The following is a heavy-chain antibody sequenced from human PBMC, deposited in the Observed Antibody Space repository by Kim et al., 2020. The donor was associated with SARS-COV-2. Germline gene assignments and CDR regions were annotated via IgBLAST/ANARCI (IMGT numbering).Heavy chain of an antibody. J-gene: IGHJ6*02. V-gene: IGHV1-69*01. D-gene: IGHD1-26*01. CDR3: ARGAYSGSYWDYYGMDV. Sequence: FKGRVTITADESTSTAYMELSSLRSEDTAVYYCARGAYSGSYWDYYGMDVWGQGTTVTVSS.